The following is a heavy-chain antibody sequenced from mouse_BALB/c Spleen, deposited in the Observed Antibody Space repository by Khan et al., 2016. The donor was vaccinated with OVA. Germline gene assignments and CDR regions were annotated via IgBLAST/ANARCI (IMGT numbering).Heavy chain of an antibody. CDR3: ARRGLRWDFDY. CDR1: GYTFINYW. V-gene: IGHV1-7*01. J-gene: IGHJ2*01. CDR2: INPSTAYT. Sequence: VQLHQSGAELAKPGASVKMSCKASGYTFINYWILWVKQRPGQGLEWIGYINPSTAYTEYNQNFKDKATLPADKSSRTAYMQLSSLTSEDSAVYYCARRGLRWDFDYWGQGTTLTVSS. D-gene: IGHD1-1*01.